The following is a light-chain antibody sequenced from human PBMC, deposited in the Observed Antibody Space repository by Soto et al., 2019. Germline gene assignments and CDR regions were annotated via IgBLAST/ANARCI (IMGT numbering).Light chain of an antibody. Sequence: EILLTQSPATLSVSPGERATLYCKTSQSVDSLLAWYQQKPGKSPRRLIYRASTRTTGIPARLSVSGSGTEFTLAIRSLQSEDFAVYYCQQYNDWPTFGQGTKVDIK. CDR1: QSVDSL. CDR2: RAS. CDR3: QQYNDWPT. V-gene: IGKV3-15*01. J-gene: IGKJ1*01.